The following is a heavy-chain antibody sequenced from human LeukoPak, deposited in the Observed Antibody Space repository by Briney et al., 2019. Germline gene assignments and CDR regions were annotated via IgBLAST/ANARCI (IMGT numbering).Heavy chain of an antibody. D-gene: IGHD6-19*01. J-gene: IGHJ4*02. CDR2: MYNRGST. CDR1: GDSISNYY. CDR3: ARAEKAVTGTLDS. Sequence: SETLSLTCTVSGDSISNYYWSWIRQSPGKEREWIGYMYNRGSTIYNPSLKSRVTISTDTSKNQFSLRLTSVTAADTAVYYCARAEKAVTGTLDSWGQGTLITVSS. V-gene: IGHV4-59*01.